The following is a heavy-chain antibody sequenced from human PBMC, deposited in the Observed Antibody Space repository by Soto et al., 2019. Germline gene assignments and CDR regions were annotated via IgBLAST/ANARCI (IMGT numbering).Heavy chain of an antibody. CDR1: GFTFDDYG. J-gene: IGHJ2*01. V-gene: IGHV3-20*04. CDR3: AREELRGSWFFDL. Sequence: EVQLVESGGGVVRPGGSLRLSCAASGFTFDDYGMNWVRQAPGKGLEWVSGINWNGDSRGYADSVKGRCTIARDNAKNSLYLKMIRLGVEDAALYYCAREELRGSWFFDLWGRGTLVTVSS. CDR2: INWNGDSR. D-gene: IGHD1-26*01.